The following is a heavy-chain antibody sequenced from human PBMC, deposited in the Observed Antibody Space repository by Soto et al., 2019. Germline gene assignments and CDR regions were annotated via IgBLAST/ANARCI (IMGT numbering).Heavy chain of an antibody. D-gene: IGHD3-10*01. CDR2: IYPGDSDT. CDR3: ARLGYYASGNYYNWFDP. V-gene: IGHV5-51*01. CDR1: GYSFTSYW. J-gene: IGHJ5*02. Sequence: PGESLKISCKGSGYSFTSYWIGWVRQMPGKGLEWMGIIYPGDSDTRYSPSFQGQVTISADKSISTAYLQWSSLKASDTAMFYCARLGYYASGNYYNWFDPWGQGTLVTVSS.